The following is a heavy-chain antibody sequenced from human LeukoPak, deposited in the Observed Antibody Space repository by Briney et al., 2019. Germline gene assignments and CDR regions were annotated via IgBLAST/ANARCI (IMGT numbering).Heavy chain of an antibody. Sequence: ASVKVSCKASGGTFSRHAISWVRQAPGQGLEWMGGIIPNFGTPHLAQNFQDRVTITADESTSTVYMEMRSLTSEDTAIFYCATRDADYEYYFDHWGQGTLVTVSS. V-gene: IGHV1-69*13. J-gene: IGHJ4*02. CDR1: GGTFSRHA. CDR2: IIPNFGTP. D-gene: IGHD4-17*01. CDR3: ATRDADYEYYFDH.